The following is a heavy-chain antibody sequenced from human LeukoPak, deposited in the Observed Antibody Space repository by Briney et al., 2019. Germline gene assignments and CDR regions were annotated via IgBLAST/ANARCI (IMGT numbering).Heavy chain of an antibody. Sequence: SETLSLTCTVSGGSMGSYYWSWIRQPPGKGLEWIGYIYYSGSTNYNPSLKSRVTISVDTSKNQFSLKLSSVTAADTAVYYCARSHSVWTSFDYWGQGALVTVSS. CDR1: GGSMGSYY. J-gene: IGHJ4*02. CDR3: ARSHSVWTSFDY. CDR2: IYYSGST. V-gene: IGHV4-59*01. D-gene: IGHD3/OR15-3a*01.